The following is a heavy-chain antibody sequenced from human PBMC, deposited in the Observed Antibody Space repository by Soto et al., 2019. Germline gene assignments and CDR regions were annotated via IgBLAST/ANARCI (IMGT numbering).Heavy chain of an antibody. CDR3: ARVSGSYYYGMDV. D-gene: IGHD1-26*01. J-gene: IGHJ6*02. CDR2: IYHSGST. Sequence: QVQLQESGPGLVKPSGTLSLTCAVSGGSISSSNWWSWVRQPPGKGLELIGEIYHSGSTNYNPSLKRRVTISVDKSKNLFSLKLSSVTAADTAVYYCARVSGSYYYGMDVWGQGTTVTVSS. CDR1: GGSISSSNW. V-gene: IGHV4-4*02.